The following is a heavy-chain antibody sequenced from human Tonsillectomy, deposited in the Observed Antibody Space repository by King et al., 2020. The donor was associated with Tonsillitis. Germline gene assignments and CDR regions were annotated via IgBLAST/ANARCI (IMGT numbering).Heavy chain of an antibody. V-gene: IGHV3-21*01. D-gene: IGHD2/OR15-2a*01. Sequence: DVQLVESGGGLVKPGGSLRLSCAASGFTFNSYTMLWVRQAPGKGLEWGSSIRTRGSIMYYADSVKGRFTISRDNAKNSLFLLMNSLRAEDTAVYYCAKERQRTTSFDYWGQGTLVTVSS. CDR3: AKERQRTTSFDY. CDR1: GFTFNSYT. CDR2: IRTRGSIM. J-gene: IGHJ4*02.